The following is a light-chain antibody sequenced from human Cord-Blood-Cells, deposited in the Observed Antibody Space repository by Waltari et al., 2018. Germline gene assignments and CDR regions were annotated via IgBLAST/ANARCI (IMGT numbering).Light chain of an antibody. J-gene: IGKJ1*01. CDR2: GAS. V-gene: IGKV3-20*01. Sequence: EIVLTQSPGTLSLSPGERATLSCRASQSVSSSYLAWYQQKPGQAPRLLIYGASSRATGIPDRFSGSGSGTDFTLTSSRREPEDFAGDYCQQYGSSPPTFGQGTKVEIK. CDR1: QSVSSSY. CDR3: QQYGSSPPT.